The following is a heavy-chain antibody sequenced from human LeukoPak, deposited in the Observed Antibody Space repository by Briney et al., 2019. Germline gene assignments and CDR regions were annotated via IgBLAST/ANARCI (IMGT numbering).Heavy chain of an antibody. CDR2: IYTTGKT. CDR3: ARHGYTASHYFLDF. J-gene: IGHJ4*02. V-gene: IGHV4-4*07. Sequence: PSETLSLTCTVSSGSINSYYWGWVRQPAGKGLEWIGRIYTTGKTDYNPSLKSRLTMSVDTSKRQFSLNLTSVTAADTAIYFCARHGYTASHYFLDFWSQGTLVTVSS. D-gene: IGHD3-16*01. CDR1: SGSINSYY.